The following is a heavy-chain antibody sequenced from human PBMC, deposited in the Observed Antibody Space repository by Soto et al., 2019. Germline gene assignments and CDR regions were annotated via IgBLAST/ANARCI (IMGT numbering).Heavy chain of an antibody. CDR1: GFTFTNSA. Sequence: SVKVSCKASGFTFTNSAVQWVRQARGQRLEWIGWIVVGSGNTNYAQKFQGWVTMTRDTSISTAYMELSRLRSDDTAVYYCAREARPRIAARGYYYGMDVWGQGTTVTVSS. CDR3: AREARPRIAARGYYYGMDV. CDR2: IVVGSGNT. D-gene: IGHD6-13*01. J-gene: IGHJ6*02. V-gene: IGHV1-58*01.